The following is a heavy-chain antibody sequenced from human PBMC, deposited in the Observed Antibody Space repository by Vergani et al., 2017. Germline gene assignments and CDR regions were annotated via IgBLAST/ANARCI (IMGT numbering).Heavy chain of an antibody. J-gene: IGHJ5*01. CDR1: GFSFNTYW. CDR3: LRTEYCTGIACDTRCDS. V-gene: IGHV3-74*03. D-gene: IGHD2-8*02. CDR2: IDEYGNRA. Sequence: EVQLVESGGGSVQSGGSLRLSCVASGFSFNTYWMHWVRQVPGKGLMWVARIDEYGNRATYGDFETGRFTISRDNAKKTVFLQMNNLRADDVGVYYCLRTEYCTGIACDTRCDSRGQGALFTVSS.